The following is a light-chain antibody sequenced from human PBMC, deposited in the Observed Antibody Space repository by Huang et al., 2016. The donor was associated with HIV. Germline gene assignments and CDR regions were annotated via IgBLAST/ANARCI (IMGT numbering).Light chain of an antibody. CDR3: QQYDDVPIS. V-gene: IGKV1-33*01. CDR2: DAS. Sequence: DIQMTQSPSSLSASVGDRVTITCQASQDINNFLNWYQQKPGKARKRLIRDASNLQTGVPSRFSGSGSGTHFTFTITSLQRDDIGTYYCQQYDDVPISFGGGTKV. CDR1: QDINNF. J-gene: IGKJ4*01.